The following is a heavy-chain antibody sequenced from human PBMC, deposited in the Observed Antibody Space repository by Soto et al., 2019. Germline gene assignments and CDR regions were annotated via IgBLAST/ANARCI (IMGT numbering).Heavy chain of an antibody. D-gene: IGHD1-26*01. CDR2: IYYSGST. V-gene: IGHV4-30-4*01. CDR1: GGSISSGDYY. Sequence: SETLSLTCTVSGGSISSGDYYWSWIRQPPGKGLEWIGYIYYSGSTYYNPSLKSRVTISVDTSKNQFSLKLSSVTAADTAVYYCASWGRGSYSGYWGQGTLVTVSS. J-gene: IGHJ4*02. CDR3: ASWGRGSYSGY.